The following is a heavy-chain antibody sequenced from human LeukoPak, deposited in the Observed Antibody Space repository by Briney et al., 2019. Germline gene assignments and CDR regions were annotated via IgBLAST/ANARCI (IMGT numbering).Heavy chain of an antibody. CDR1: GGSISSYY. V-gene: IGHV4-4*09. D-gene: IGHD3-22*01. CDR2: IYTSGST. CDR3: ARHVSRYYYDSSGYLIFYPNYYYYYMDV. J-gene: IGHJ6*03. Sequence: PSETLSLTCTVSGGSISSYYWSWIRQPPGKGLEWIGYIYTSGSTNYNPSLKSRVTISVDTSKKQFSLKLSSVTAADTAVYYCARHVSRYYYDSSGYLIFYPNYYYYYMDVWGKGTTVTVSS.